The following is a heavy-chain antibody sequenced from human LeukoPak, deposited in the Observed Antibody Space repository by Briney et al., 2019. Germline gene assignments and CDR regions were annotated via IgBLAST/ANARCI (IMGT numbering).Heavy chain of an antibody. J-gene: IGHJ6*02. CDR1: AFTFSSYA. CDR2: ISGSGGST. D-gene: IGHD5-18*01. Sequence: GGSLRLSCAASAFTFSSYAMSWVRQAPGKGLEWVSAISGSGGSTYYADSVKGRFTISRDNSKNTLYLQMNSLRAEDTAVYYCARAVDTANYYYGMDVWGQGTTVTVSS. V-gene: IGHV3-23*01. CDR3: ARAVDTANYYYGMDV.